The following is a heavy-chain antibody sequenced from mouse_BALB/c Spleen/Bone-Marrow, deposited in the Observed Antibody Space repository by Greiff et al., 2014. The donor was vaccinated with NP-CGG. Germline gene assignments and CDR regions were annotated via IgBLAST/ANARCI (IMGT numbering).Heavy chain of an antibody. Sequence: EVQLQQSGAELVKPGASVKLSCTASGFNIKDTYIHWVKQRPEQGLGWIGRIDPANEHTKYDPNFQGKATITAGTSSNTAYLQLSSLTSEDTAVYYCASLTGTFDYWGQGSTLTVSS. CDR3: ASLTGTFDY. J-gene: IGHJ2*01. D-gene: IGHD4-1*01. CDR2: IDPANEHT. CDR1: GFNIKDTY. V-gene: IGHV14-3*02.